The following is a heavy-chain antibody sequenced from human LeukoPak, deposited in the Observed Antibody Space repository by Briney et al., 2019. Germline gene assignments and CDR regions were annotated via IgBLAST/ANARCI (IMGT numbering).Heavy chain of an antibody. CDR1: GVSFSTNY. V-gene: IGHV4-34*01. CDR2: VNHSGYT. J-gene: IGHJ4*02. D-gene: IGHD4-17*01. CDR3: ARQLYGSDY. Sequence: SETLSLTCDVSGVSFSTNYWRWIRQSPEKGLEWIGEVNHSGYTNYNPSLKGRVTISVDTSKNQFSLKLSSVTAADTAVYYCARQLYGSDYWGQGSLVTVSS.